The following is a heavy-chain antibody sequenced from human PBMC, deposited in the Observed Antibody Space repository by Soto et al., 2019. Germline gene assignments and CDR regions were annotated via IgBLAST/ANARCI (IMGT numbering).Heavy chain of an antibody. D-gene: IGHD2-15*01. J-gene: IGHJ6*03. CDR1: GFTFSNSA. CDR2: IAVGSGNT. Sequence: QMQLVQSGPEVRKPGTSVTVSCKASGFTFSNSALQWVRQARGQRLEWLGWIAVGSGNTNYAQRFQERVTITRDMSTSTAYMELNSLRSDDTAVYYCAARGGRDSYMDVWGKGTTVTVSS. CDR3: AARGGRDSYMDV. V-gene: IGHV1-58*01.